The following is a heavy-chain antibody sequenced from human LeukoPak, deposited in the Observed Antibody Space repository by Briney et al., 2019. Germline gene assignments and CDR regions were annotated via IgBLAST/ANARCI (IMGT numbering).Heavy chain of an antibody. CDR2: IIPSFGTA. Sequence: ASVKVSCKASGGTFISYAISWVRQAPGQGLEWMGGIIPSFGTANYAQKFQGRVTITTDESTSTAYMELSSLRSDDTAVYYCARGGNGWYSSGYFDLWGRGTLVTVSS. J-gene: IGHJ2*01. CDR3: ARGGNGWYSSGYFDL. D-gene: IGHD6-19*01. V-gene: IGHV1-69*05. CDR1: GGTFISYA.